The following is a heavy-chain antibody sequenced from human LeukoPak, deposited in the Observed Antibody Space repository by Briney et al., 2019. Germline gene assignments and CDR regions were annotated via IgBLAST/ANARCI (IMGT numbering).Heavy chain of an antibody. CDR3: ARTYSSGWYRYFDY. D-gene: IGHD6-19*01. V-gene: IGHV4-4*02. CDR2: LYSSENI. J-gene: IGHJ4*02. Sequence: SETLSLTCAVSGGSISSSNWWSWVRQPPGKGLEWIGLLYSSENINYNPSLKSRVTISLDTSKNQFSLNLSSVTAADTAVYYCARTYSSGWYRYFDYWGQGTLVTVSS. CDR1: GGSISSSNW.